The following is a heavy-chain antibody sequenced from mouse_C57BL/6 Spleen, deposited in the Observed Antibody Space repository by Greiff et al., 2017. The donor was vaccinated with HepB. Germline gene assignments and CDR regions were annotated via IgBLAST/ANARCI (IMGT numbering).Heavy chain of an antibody. CDR3: ARRGSYPYAMDY. V-gene: IGHV1-19*01. CDR1: GYTFTDYY. D-gene: IGHD1-1*02. J-gene: IGHJ4*01. CDR2: INPYNGGT. Sequence: VQLQQSGPVLVKPGASVKMSCKASGYTFTDYYMNWVKQSHGKSLEWIGVINPYNGGTSYNQKFKGKATLTVDKSSSTAYMELNSRTSEDSAVYYCARRGSYPYAMDYWGQGTSVTVSS.